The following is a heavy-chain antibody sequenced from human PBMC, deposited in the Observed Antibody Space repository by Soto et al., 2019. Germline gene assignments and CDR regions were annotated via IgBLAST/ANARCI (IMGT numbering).Heavy chain of an antibody. CDR3: ARGRRYCSGGSCPYYFDY. Sequence: PGGSLRLSCAASGFTFRSYGMHWVRQAPGKGLEWVAVIWYDGSNKYYAESVKGRFTISRDNSKNTLYLQMNSLRAEDTAVYYCARGRRYCSGGSCPYYFDYWGQGT. J-gene: IGHJ4*02. D-gene: IGHD2-15*01. V-gene: IGHV3-33*01. CDR1: GFTFRSYG. CDR2: IWYDGSNK.